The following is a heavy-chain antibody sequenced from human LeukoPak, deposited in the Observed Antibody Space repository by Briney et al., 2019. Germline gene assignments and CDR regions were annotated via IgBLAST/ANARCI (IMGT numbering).Heavy chain of an antibody. CDR3: ARGQRLFGYYHYYMDV. D-gene: IGHD3-3*01. V-gene: IGHV4-34*01. Sequence: SETLSLTCAVYGGSFSGYYWSWIRQPPGKGLEWIGEINHSGSTNYNPSLKSRVTISVDTSKNQFSLKLRSVSAADTAVYYCARGQRLFGYYHYYMDVWDKGTTVTVSS. CDR1: GGSFSGYY. J-gene: IGHJ6*03. CDR2: INHSGST.